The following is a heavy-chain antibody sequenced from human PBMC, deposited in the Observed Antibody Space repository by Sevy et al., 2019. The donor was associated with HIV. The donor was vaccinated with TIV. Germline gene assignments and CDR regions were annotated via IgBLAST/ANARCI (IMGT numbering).Heavy chain of an antibody. Sequence: GGSLRLSCAASGFTFSSYWMHWVRQAPGKGLVWVSRINSDGSSTSYADSVKGRFTISRDNAKNTLYLQMNSLRAEDTAVYYCARDWRDTAMGDWYFDLWGRGTLVTVSS. CDR1: GFTFSSYW. J-gene: IGHJ2*01. D-gene: IGHD5-18*01. CDR3: ARDWRDTAMGDWYFDL. CDR2: INSDGSST. V-gene: IGHV3-74*01.